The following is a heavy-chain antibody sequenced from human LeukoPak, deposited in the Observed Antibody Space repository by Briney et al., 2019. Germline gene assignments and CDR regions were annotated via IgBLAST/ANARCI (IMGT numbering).Heavy chain of an antibody. CDR2: IYYSGST. CDR1: GGSISSSSYY. V-gene: IGHV4-39*01. Sequence: PSETLSLTCTVSGGSISSSSYYWGWIRQPPGKGLEWIGSIYYSGSTYYNPSLKSRVTISVDTSKNQFSLKLSSVTAADTAVYYCARPTPHSYYDFWSGYYELWGQGTLVTVSS. J-gene: IGHJ4*02. D-gene: IGHD3-3*01. CDR3: ARPTPHSYYDFWSGYYEL.